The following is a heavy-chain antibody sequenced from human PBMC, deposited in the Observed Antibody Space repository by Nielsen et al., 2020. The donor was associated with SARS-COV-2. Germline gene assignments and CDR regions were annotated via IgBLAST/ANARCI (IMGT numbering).Heavy chain of an antibody. CDR2: FDPEDGET. J-gene: IGHJ2*01. CDR3: ARGFRITIFGVVIQGYFDL. D-gene: IGHD3-3*01. V-gene: IGHV1-24*01. CDR1: GYTLTELS. Sequence: ASVKVSCKVSGYTLTELSMHWVRQAPGKGLEWMGGFDPEDGETIYAQKFQGRVTMTEDTSTDTAYMELSSLRSEDTAVYYCARGFRITIFGVVIQGYFDLWGRGTLVTVSS.